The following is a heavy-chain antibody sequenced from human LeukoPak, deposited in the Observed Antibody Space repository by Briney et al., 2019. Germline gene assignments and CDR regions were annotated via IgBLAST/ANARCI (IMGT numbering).Heavy chain of an antibody. CDR1: GGSFSGYY. CDR3: GRDKKNIVVVPAYYYYGMDV. V-gene: IGHV4-34*01. CDR2: INHSGGT. Sequence: SETLSLTCAVYGGSFSGYYWSWIRQPPGKGLEWIGEINHSGGTNYNPSLKSRVTISVDTSKNQFSLKLSSVTAADTAVYYCGRDKKNIVVVPAYYYYGMDVWGQGTTVTVSS. D-gene: IGHD2-2*01. J-gene: IGHJ6*02.